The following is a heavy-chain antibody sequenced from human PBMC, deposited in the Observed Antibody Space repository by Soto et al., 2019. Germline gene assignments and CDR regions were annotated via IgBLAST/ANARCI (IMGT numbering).Heavy chain of an antibody. D-gene: IGHD2-2*01. CDR1: GGSISSSSYY. V-gene: IGHV4-39*01. J-gene: IGHJ4*02. Sequence: LETLSLTCTVSGGSISSSSYYGGLLRQPPGKGLEWIGSIYYSGSTYYNPSLKSRVTISVDTSKNQFSLKLSSGTAAETAIYYCGRVMTGTRRQTDSDYWGQGTQVTVS. CDR2: IYYSGST. CDR3: GRVMTGTRRQTDSDY.